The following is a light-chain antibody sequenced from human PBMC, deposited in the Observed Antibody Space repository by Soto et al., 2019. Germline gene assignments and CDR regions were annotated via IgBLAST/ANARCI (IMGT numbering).Light chain of an antibody. CDR1: QSVSSNY. CDR3: HQYDNSPYT. J-gene: IGKJ2*01. CDR2: GAS. Sequence: EIVLTQSPGTLSLSPGERATLSCRASQSVSSNYLAWYQQKPGQAPRLLIYGASSRATGIPDSFSGSGSGTDYTLTISRLEPEDFAVYYYHQYDNSPYTFGQGTKLEIK. V-gene: IGKV3-20*01.